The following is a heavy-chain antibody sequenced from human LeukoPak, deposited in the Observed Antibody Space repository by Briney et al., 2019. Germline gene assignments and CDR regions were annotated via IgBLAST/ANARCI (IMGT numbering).Heavy chain of an antibody. CDR1: GYTFTGYY. Sequence: ASVKVSCKASGYTFTGYYMHWVRQPPGQGLVWMGWMNPNSGGTNYAQKFQGRVTMTRDTSISTAYMELSRLRSDDTAVYYCASELAAWYYYDSSGYQTDYWGQGTLVTVSS. CDR2: MNPNSGGT. J-gene: IGHJ4*02. V-gene: IGHV1-2*02. D-gene: IGHD3-22*01. CDR3: ASELAAWYYYDSSGYQTDY.